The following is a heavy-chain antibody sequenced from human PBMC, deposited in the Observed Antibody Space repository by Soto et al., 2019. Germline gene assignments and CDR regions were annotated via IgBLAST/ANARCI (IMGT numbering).Heavy chain of an antibody. CDR1: GFTFSSYS. D-gene: IGHD3-3*01. CDR3: ARDRASIFGVVKGAFDI. J-gene: IGHJ3*02. Sequence: GGSLRLSCAASGFTFSSYSMNWVRQAPGKGLEWVSSISSSSSYIYYADSVKGRFTISRDNAKNSLYLQMNSLRAEDTAVYYCARDRASIFGVVKGAFDIWGQGTMVTVSS. V-gene: IGHV3-21*01. CDR2: ISSSSSYI.